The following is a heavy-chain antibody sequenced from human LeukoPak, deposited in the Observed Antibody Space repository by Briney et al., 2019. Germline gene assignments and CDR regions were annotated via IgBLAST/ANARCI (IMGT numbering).Heavy chain of an antibody. CDR1: GFTFSSYS. Sequence: GGSLRLSCAASGFTFSSYSMNWVRQAPGKGLEWVSSISSSSSYIYYADSVKGRFTISRDNAKNSLYLQMNSLRAEDTAVYYCARSRVVSDWFDPWGQGTLVTVSS. J-gene: IGHJ5*02. D-gene: IGHD2-15*01. CDR2: ISSSSSYI. CDR3: ARSRVVSDWFDP. V-gene: IGHV3-21*01.